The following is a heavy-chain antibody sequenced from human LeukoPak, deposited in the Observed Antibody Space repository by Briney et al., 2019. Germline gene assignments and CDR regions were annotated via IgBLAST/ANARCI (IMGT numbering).Heavy chain of an antibody. J-gene: IGHJ4*02. CDR1: LGSLSRYY. D-gene: IGHD2-15*01. CDR2: IYTSGST. V-gene: IGHV4-4*07. CDR3: ARDLVVADAFDY. Sequence: LETLSLTCAVSLGSLSRYYRSWVREPAGKGLEWIGRIYTSGSTNYTTSLQSRVTMSVDTSKNQFSLKLRSVTAADTAVYYCARDLVVADAFDYWGQGTLVTVSS.